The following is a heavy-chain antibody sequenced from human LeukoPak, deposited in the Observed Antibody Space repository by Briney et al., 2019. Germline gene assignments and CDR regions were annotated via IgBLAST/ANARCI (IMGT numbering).Heavy chain of an antibody. CDR1: GYTFTGYY. CDR2: INPNSGGT. V-gene: IGHV1-2*02. Sequence: ASVKVSCKASGYTFTGYYMHWVRQAPGQGLEWMGWINPNSGGTNYAQKFQGRVTMTRDTSISTAYMELSRLRSDDTAVYYCARDKNWNYGGWFDPWGQGTLVTVSS. J-gene: IGHJ5*02. D-gene: IGHD1-7*01. CDR3: ARDKNWNYGGWFDP.